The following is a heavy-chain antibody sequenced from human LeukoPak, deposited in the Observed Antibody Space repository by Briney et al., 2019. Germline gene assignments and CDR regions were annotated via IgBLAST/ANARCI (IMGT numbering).Heavy chain of an antibody. CDR2: IKQDGSEK. Sequence: GGSLRLSCAASGFTFSSYWMSWVRQAPGKGLEWVANIKQDGSEKYYVDSVKGRFTISRDNAKNSLYLQMNSLRAEDTAVYYCAREMYSSGWQSYYYYGMDVWAKGPRSPSP. D-gene: IGHD6-19*01. CDR1: GFTFSSYW. J-gene: IGHJ6*02. CDR3: AREMYSSGWQSYYYYGMDV. V-gene: IGHV3-7*01.